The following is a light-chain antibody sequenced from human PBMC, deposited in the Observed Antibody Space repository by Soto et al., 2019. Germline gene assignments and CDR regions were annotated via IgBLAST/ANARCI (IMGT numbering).Light chain of an antibody. CDR2: CAS. CDR3: LQYASSLRM. J-gene: IGKJ1*01. Sequence: EIVLTQSPGTLSLSPGERATLSCRASQSFSSSYLAWYQQKPDQAPSLLIYCASSRSTGLPYRFSGSGSGTYLPLTIRRLEPEEFAVYYCLQYASSLRMFGPGTRVEIK. V-gene: IGKV3-20*01. CDR1: QSFSSSY.